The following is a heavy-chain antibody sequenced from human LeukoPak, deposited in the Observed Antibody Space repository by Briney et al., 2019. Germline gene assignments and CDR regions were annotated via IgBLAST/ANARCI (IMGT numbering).Heavy chain of an antibody. CDR1: GFSISSHA. V-gene: IGHV3-23*01. CDR3: AKDRHYDFWSGSVFDT. Sequence: GGSLRLSCAASGFSISSHALIWARQAPGKGLEWVSAISGSGGSTYYADSVKGRFTISRDNSKNTLYLQINSLGAEDTAVYYCAKDRHYDFWSGSVFDTWGQGTLVIVSS. D-gene: IGHD3-3*01. CDR2: ISGSGGST. J-gene: IGHJ4*02.